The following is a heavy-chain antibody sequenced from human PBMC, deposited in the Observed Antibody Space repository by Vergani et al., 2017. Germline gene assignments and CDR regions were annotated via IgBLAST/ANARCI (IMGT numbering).Heavy chain of an antibody. CDR3: ASGKYYSDSTSHFRGRYFDV. CDR2: IYNSGNG. J-gene: IGHJ2*01. V-gene: IGHV4-39*01. Sequence: QMQLQESGPGLVKASETLSLTCTVSGDSIISRSYYWGWIRQPPGKGLEWIGSIYNSGNGDSSSSLKSRVTISADTSKNQFCLRLTSVTAADTAVSYCASGKYYSDSTSHFRGRYFDVWGRGTLVTVPS. D-gene: IGHD3-16*01. CDR1: GDSIISRSYY.